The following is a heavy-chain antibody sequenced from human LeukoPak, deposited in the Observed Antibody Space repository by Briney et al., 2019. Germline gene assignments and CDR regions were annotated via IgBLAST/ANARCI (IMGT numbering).Heavy chain of an antibody. J-gene: IGHJ6*02. D-gene: IGHD1-26*01. V-gene: IGHV4-59*08. CDR2: IYYSGST. Sequence: SETLSLTCTVPGGSISSYYWSWIRQPPGKGLEWIGYIYYSGSTNYNPSQKSRVTISVDTSKNQFSLKLSSVTAADTAVYYCARHWGGSYSDYYYGMDVWGQGTTVTVSS. CDR3: ARHWGGSYSDYYYGMDV. CDR1: GGSISSYY.